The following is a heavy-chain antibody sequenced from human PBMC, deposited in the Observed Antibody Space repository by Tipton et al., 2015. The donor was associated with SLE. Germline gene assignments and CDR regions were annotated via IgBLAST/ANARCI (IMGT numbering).Heavy chain of an antibody. V-gene: IGHV4-31*03. D-gene: IGHD2-2*03. J-gene: IGHJ5*02. CDR1: GGSISSGGYY. Sequence: TLSLTCTVSGGSISSGGYYWSWIRQHPGKGLEWIGYIYYSGSTYYNPSLKSRVTTSVDTSKNQFSLKLSSVTAADTAVYYCARDGLNWFDPWGQGTLVTVSS. CDR2: IYYSGST. CDR3: ARDGLNWFDP.